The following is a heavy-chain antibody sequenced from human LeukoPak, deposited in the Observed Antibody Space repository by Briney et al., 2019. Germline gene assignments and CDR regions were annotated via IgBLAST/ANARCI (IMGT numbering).Heavy chain of an antibody. CDR1: GGSISSYY. D-gene: IGHD3-10*01. CDR3: ARGMWFDTLFSAFDV. V-gene: IGHV4-59*12. Sequence: SETLSLTCTVSGGSISSYYWSWIRQPPGKGLEWIGYIYYSGSTYYNPSVEGRVTISIDKSRNHFSLMLTSVTAADTALYYCARGMWFDTLFSAFDVWGQGTMVSVSS. CDR2: IYYSGST. J-gene: IGHJ3*01.